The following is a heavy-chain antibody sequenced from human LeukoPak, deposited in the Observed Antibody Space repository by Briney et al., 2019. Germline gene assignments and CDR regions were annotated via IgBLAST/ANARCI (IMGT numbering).Heavy chain of an antibody. CDR1: GSTFSNYA. Sequence: GGSLRLSCVASGSTFSNYAVSWVRQAPEKGLDWVSVISGSAHKIRYADSVKGRFTISRDNSENIVYLQMNNLRVEDTAVYYCAGRPTGYSSGYIHWGQGTLVTVSS. CDR3: AGRPTGYSSGYIH. J-gene: IGHJ4*02. CDR2: ISGSAHKI. V-gene: IGHV3-23*01. D-gene: IGHD5-18*01.